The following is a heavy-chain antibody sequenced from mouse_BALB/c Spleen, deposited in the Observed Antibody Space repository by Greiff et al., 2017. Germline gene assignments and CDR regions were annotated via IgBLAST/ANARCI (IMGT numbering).Heavy chain of an antibody. Sequence: DVMLVESGGGLVQPGGSLKLSCAASGFTFSSYTMSWVRQTPEKRLEWVAYISNGGGSTYYPDTVKGRFTISRDNAKNTLYLQMSSLKSEDTAMYYCARRDGNYVPFAYWGQGTLVTVSA. CDR3: ARRDGNYVPFAY. D-gene: IGHD2-1*01. J-gene: IGHJ3*01. CDR1: GFTFSSYT. V-gene: IGHV5-12-2*01. CDR2: ISNGGGST.